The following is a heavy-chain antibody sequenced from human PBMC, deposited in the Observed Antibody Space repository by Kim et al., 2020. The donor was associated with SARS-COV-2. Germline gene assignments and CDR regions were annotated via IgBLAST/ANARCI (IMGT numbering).Heavy chain of an antibody. CDR3: ASGAPVSSVVVAEFDY. V-gene: IGHV1-2*02. D-gene: IGHD2-15*01. J-gene: IGHJ4*02. Sequence: KFQGRVTMTRDTSISTAYMELSRLRSDDTAVYYCASGAPVSSVVVAEFDYWGQGTLVTVSS.